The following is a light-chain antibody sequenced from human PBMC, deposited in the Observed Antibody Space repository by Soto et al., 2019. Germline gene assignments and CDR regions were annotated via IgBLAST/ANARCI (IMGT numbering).Light chain of an antibody. Sequence: QSVLTQPPSVSAAPGQKVTISCSGSSSNIGNDYVSWYQQLPGTAPKLLIYDNNKRPSGIPDRFSGSKSGTSATLAITGLQTGDEADYYCETWDSSLSAGVFGGGTKLTVL. J-gene: IGLJ2*01. CDR2: DNN. CDR1: SSNIGNDY. CDR3: ETWDSSLSAGV. V-gene: IGLV1-51*01.